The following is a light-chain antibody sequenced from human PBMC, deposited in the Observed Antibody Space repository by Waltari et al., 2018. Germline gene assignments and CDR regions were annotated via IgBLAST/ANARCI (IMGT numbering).Light chain of an antibody. CDR3: QHYVRLPVT. J-gene: IGKJ1*01. CDR1: QSVSRT. V-gene: IGKV3-20*01. CDR2: GAS. Sequence: EIVLTQSPGTLSLSPGERATLSCRASQSVSRTLAWYQQKPGQAPRLLIYGASSGATGIPDRFSGSGSGTDFSLTISSLEPEDFAVYFCQHYVRLPVTFGQGTKVEIK.